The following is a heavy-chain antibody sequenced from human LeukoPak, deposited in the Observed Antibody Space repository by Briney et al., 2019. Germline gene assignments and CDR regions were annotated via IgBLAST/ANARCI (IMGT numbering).Heavy chain of an antibody. CDR2: IYHSGST. J-gene: IGHJ4*02. CDR3: ARASIAAAGFDS. V-gene: IGHV4-39*07. CDR1: GGSISSNNYY. Sequence: SETLSLTCTVSGGSISSNNYYWAWIRQPPGKGLEWIGEIYHSGSTNYNSSLKSRVTISVDKSKNQFSLKLSSVTAAATAVYYCARASIAAAGFDSWGPGTLVTVSS. D-gene: IGHD6-13*01.